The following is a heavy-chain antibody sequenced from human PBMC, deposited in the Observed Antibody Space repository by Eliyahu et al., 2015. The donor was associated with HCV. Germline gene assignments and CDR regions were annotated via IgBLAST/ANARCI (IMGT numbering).Heavy chain of an antibody. Sequence: QVQLQESGPGLVKPSQTLSLTCTVSGVSISSGVYSWAWIRQHPGKGLEWIGYIYYSGSTYYNPSLKSRVTISVDTSKNQFSLKLSSVTAADTAVFSCARVNSLMGNTTPVIDYWGQGTLVTVSS. CDR1: GVSISSGVYS. D-gene: IGHD1-26*01. V-gene: IGHV4-31*03. CDR3: ARVNSLMGNTTPVIDY. CDR2: IYYSGST. J-gene: IGHJ4*02.